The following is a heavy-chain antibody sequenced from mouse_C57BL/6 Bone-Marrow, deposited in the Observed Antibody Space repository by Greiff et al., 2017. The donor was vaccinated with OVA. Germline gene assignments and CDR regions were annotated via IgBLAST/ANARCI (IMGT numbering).Heavy chain of an antibody. Sequence: QVQLQQPGAELVRPGTSVKVSCKASGYAFTNYLIEWVKQRPGQGLEWIGVINPGSGGTNYNEKFKGKATPTADKSSSTAYMQLSSLTSEDSAVYFCARRGYVDVWGTGTTVTVSS. CDR3: ARRGYVDV. CDR1: GYAFTNYL. CDR2: INPGSGGT. V-gene: IGHV1-54*01. J-gene: IGHJ1*03.